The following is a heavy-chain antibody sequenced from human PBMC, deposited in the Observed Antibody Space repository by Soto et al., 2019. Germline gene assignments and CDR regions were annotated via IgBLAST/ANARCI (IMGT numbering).Heavy chain of an antibody. J-gene: IGHJ6*02. CDR3: ARDVRYSSSCSLTQGNDYYYVMDV. V-gene: IGHV4-31*03. D-gene: IGHD6-13*01. CDR2: IYYGGST. CDR1: GGSISSGGYY. Sequence: SETLSLTCTVSGGSISSGGYYWSWIRQHPGKGLEWIGYIYYGGSTYYNPSLKSRVTISVDTSKNQFSLKLSSVTAADTAVYYCARDVRYSSSCSLTQGNDYYYVMDVWGQGTTVTVSS.